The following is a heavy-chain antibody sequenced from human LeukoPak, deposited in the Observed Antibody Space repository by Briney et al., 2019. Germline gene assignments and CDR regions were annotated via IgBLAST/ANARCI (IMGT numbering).Heavy chain of an antibody. Sequence: GGSLRLSCAASGFTFSDAWMSWVRQAPGKGLEWVARVKSKVHGGTTDYAAPVNGRFTISRDDSENKLFLQMNSLKTEDTGVYYCSGHMTSADYWGQGTLVTVPS. J-gene: IGHJ4*02. V-gene: IGHV3-15*01. CDR1: GFTFSDAW. CDR3: SGHMTSADY. CDR2: VKSKVHGGTT. D-gene: IGHD2-2*01.